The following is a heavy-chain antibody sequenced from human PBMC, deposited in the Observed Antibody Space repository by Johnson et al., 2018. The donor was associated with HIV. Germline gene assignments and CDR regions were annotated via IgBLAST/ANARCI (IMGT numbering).Heavy chain of an antibody. CDR2: ISWNSDSI. Sequence: VQLVESGGGLVQPGRSLRLSCAASGFSFDDYAIHWVRQAPGKGLEWVSGISWNSDSIDYVDSVKGRFTISRDNAKNSLYLQMNSLRAEDTAVYYCAREGLQDPAWDAFDIWGQGTMVTVSS. J-gene: IGHJ3*02. V-gene: IGHV3-9*01. CDR3: AREGLQDPAWDAFDI. CDR1: GFSFDDYA.